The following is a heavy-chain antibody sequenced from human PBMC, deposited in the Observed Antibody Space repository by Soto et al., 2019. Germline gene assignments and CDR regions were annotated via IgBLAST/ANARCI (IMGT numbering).Heavy chain of an antibody. J-gene: IGHJ4*02. CDR2: INPSGGST. CDR1: GYTFTSYY. V-gene: IGHV1-46*01. Sequence: GASVKVSCKASGYTFTSYYMHWVRHAPRQGLEWMGIINPSGGSTSYAQKFQGRVTMTRDTSTSTVYMELSSLRSEDTAVYYCARGFALEWLRFFQKSSGRPSLFDYWGQGTLVTVSS. CDR3: ARGFALEWLRFFQKSSGRPSLFDY. D-gene: IGHD3-3*01.